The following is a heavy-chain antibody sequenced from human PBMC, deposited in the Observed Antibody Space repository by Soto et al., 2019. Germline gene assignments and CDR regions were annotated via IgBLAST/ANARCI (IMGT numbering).Heavy chain of an antibody. Sequence: GGSLRLSCAASGFTFSSYAMSWVRQAPGKELEWVSAISGSGGSTYYADSVKGRFTISRDNSKNTLYLQMNSLRAEDTAVYYCAKDLPAGYSSGWSYYYYYGMDVWGQGTTVTVSS. CDR1: GFTFSSYA. CDR2: ISGSGGST. J-gene: IGHJ6*02. CDR3: AKDLPAGYSSGWSYYYYYGMDV. D-gene: IGHD6-19*01. V-gene: IGHV3-23*01.